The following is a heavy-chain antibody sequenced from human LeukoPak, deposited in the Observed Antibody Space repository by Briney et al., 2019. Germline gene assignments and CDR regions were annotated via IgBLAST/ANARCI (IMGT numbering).Heavy chain of an antibody. V-gene: IGHV1-69*04. Sequence: ASVKVSCKASGGTFSSYAINWVRQAPGQGLEWMGRIIPILGIANYAQKFQGRVTITADKSTSTAYMELSSLRSEDTAVYYCARDRVFRVYYYYGMDVWGQGTTVAVSS. J-gene: IGHJ6*02. D-gene: IGHD5/OR15-5a*01. CDR3: ARDRVFRVYYYYGMDV. CDR2: IIPILGIA. CDR1: GGTFSSYA.